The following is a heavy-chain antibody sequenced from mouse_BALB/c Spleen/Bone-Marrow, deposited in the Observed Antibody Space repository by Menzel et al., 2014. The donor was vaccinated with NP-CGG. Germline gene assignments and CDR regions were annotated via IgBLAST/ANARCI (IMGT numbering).Heavy chain of an antibody. CDR3: AREKVYYGISCFAY. Sequence: QVQLQQSGTEVVRPGASVKLSCKASGYSFTTYWMNWVKQRPGQGLEWFGMIHPSDSETRLNQKFKDKATLTVDKSSSTAYMQLNSPTSEDSAVYYCAREKVYYGISCFAYWGQGTLVTVSA. V-gene: IGHV1-61*01. CDR2: IHPSDSET. CDR1: GYSFTTYW. D-gene: IGHD2-1*01. J-gene: IGHJ3*01.